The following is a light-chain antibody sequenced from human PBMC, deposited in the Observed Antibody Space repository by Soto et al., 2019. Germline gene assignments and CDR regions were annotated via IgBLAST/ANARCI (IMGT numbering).Light chain of an antibody. CDR3: QQYNNWPLMYT. Sequence: EIVMTHSPATLSVSPGERATLSCRASQSVSSNLAWYQQKPGQAPRLLIYGASTRATGIPARFSGSGSGTEFTLTISSLQSEDFAVYYCQQYNNWPLMYTFGQGTKVDIK. V-gene: IGKV3-15*01. CDR1: QSVSSN. J-gene: IGKJ2*01. CDR2: GAS.